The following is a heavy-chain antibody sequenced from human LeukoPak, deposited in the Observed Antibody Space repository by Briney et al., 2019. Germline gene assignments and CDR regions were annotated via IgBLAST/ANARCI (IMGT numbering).Heavy chain of an antibody. CDR2: IIPIPGIA. J-gene: IGHJ6*02. CDR1: GRTFSSYA. D-gene: IGHD4-11*01. V-gene: IGHV1-69*04. CDR3: ARGSNSRAGSGYYGMDV. Sequence: SVKVSCKASGRTFSSYAISWVRQAPGQAPEWMGRIIPIPGIANYAQKSHGRVTITADRSPSPAYMELSSRRSEDTAVYYCARGSNSRAGSGYYGMDVWGQGTTVTVSS.